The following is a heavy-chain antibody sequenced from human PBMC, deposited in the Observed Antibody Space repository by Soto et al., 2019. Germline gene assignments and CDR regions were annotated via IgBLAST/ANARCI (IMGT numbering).Heavy chain of an antibody. Sequence: SETLSLTCSVSGDCITNTTYSWDWILQPPGKGLEWLGSVYKSGSTYYNPSLKSRVTLSVDTAKNQFSLELDSVTAGDTAVYYCASQRDGYSIDFWGQGSLVTVSS. CDR2: VYKSGST. J-gene: IGHJ4*02. CDR1: GDCITNTTYS. V-gene: IGHV4-39*01. D-gene: IGHD1-26*01. CDR3: ASQRDGYSIDF.